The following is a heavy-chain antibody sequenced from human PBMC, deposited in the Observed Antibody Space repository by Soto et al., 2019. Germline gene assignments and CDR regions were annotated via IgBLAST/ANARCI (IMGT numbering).Heavy chain of an antibody. V-gene: IGHV1-69*13. Sequence: SVKASYKASGGTFSSYAISWVRQAPCQGLDWMGGIIPIFGTVNYAQKFPGRVTITADESTSTAYMELSSLISDDTVLYYCARDRIRYGSKPSNFYAYWGQGPLVTVSS. J-gene: IGHJ4*02. CDR1: GGTFSSYA. CDR3: ARDRIRYGSKPSNFYAY. CDR2: IIPIFGTV. D-gene: IGHD5-18*01.